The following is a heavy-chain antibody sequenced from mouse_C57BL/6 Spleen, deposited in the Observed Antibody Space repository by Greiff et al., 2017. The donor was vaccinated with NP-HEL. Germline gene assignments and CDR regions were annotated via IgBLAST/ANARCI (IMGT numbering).Heavy chain of an antibody. Sequence: QVQLQQSGAELMKPGASVKLSCKATGYTFTGYWIEWVKQRPGHGLEWIGEILPGSGSTNYNEKFKGKATFTADTSSNTAYMQLSSLTTEDSAIYYCATGGDDGYYYSAWFAYWGQGTLVTVSA. CDR3: ATGGDDGYYYSAWFAY. V-gene: IGHV1-9*01. CDR1: GYTFTGYW. CDR2: ILPGSGST. D-gene: IGHD2-3*01. J-gene: IGHJ3*01.